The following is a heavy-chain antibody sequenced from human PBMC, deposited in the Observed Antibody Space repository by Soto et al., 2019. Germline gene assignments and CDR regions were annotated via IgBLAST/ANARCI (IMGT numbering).Heavy chain of an antibody. CDR2: IYSKAGKM. V-gene: IGHV1-18*01. Sequence: QVHLLQSGAEVQKPGASVKVPCKTSGYTFNDFGITWVRQAPGLGLEWLGWIYSKAGKMNFAPKLQNRVIMTTDTSTSTAFMELTSLTFDASAIYFCARDSAFDIDYWGQGTLVTVS. D-gene: IGHD5-12*01. CDR1: GYTFNDFG. CDR3: ARDSAFDIDY. J-gene: IGHJ4*02.